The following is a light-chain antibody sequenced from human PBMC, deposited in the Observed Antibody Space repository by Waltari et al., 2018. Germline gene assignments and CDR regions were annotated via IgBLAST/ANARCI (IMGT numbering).Light chain of an antibody. CDR2: QDS. CDR3: QAWDSSTAYV. Sequence: SYELTQPPSVSVSPGQTASITCSGDKLGDKDASWYQQKPGQPPVLVIYQDSKRPSGIPERFSGSKSANTATLSISGTQAMDEADYYCQAWDSSTAYVFGTGTKVTVL. CDR1: KLGDKD. J-gene: IGLJ1*01. V-gene: IGLV3-1*01.